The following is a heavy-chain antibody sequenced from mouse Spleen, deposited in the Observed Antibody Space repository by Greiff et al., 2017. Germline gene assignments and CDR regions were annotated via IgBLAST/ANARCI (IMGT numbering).Heavy chain of an antibody. CDR2: IYPRSGNT. V-gene: IGHV1-81*01. J-gene: IGHJ2*01. D-gene: IGHD2-1*01. CDR3: AREVFYGNSDY. Sequence: VMLVESGAELARPGASVKLSCKASGYTFTSYGISWVKQRTGQGLEWIGEIYPRSGNTYYNEKFKGKATLTADKSSSTAYMELRSLTSEDSAVYFCAREVFYGNSDYWGQGTTLTVSS. CDR1: GYTFTSYG.